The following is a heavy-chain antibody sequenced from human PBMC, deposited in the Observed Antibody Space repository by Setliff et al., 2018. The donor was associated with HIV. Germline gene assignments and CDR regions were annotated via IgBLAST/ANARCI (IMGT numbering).Heavy chain of an antibody. J-gene: IGHJ4*02. CDR1: GFIFSSYA. CDR3: ARDVAVAGTEF. Sequence: PGGSLRLSCAASGFIFSSYAMSWVRQAPGKGLEWVSAISGSGGSTFYADSMKGRFTVSRDNSKNTVYLQMNSLKADDTAVHYCARDVAVAGTEFWGQGTLVTVSS. CDR2: ISGSGGST. V-gene: IGHV3-23*01. D-gene: IGHD6-19*01.